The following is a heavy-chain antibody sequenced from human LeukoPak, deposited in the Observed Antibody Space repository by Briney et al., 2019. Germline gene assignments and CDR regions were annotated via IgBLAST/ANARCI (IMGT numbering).Heavy chain of an antibody. CDR3: ARVGVAYYYGMDV. V-gene: IGHV4-34*01. CDR1: GGSFSGYY. D-gene: IGHD2-15*01. CDR2: INHSGST. J-gene: IGHJ6*02. Sequence: SETLSLTCAVYGGSFSGYYWSWIRQPPGKGLEWIGEINHSGSTNYNPSLKSRVTISVDTSKNQFSLKLSSVTAADTAVYYCARVGVAYYYGMDVWGQGTTVTVSS.